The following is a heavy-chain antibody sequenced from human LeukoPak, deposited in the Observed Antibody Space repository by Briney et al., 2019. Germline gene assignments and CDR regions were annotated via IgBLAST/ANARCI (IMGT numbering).Heavy chain of an antibody. CDR1: GFTFSSYW. CDR2: INSDGSST. D-gene: IGHD4-23*01. Sequence: GGSLRLSCVASGFTFSSYWMHWVRQAPGKGLVWVSRINSDGSSTSYADSVKGRFTISRDNAKNTLYLQMNSLRAEDTAVYYCARDSSYGGNGDYWGQGTLVTVSS. J-gene: IGHJ4*02. V-gene: IGHV3-74*01. CDR3: ARDSSYGGNGDY.